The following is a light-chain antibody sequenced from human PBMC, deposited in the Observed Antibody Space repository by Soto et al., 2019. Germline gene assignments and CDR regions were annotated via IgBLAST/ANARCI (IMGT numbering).Light chain of an antibody. CDR3: QQSYSSPPT. J-gene: IGKJ1*01. V-gene: IGKV1-39*01. Sequence: DIQITQKPSSLSASVGDRVTITCRASKRIDSWWAWFKQKPGEAPKLLIFAASSLQSGVPSRFSGSRSGPDFTLTISSLQPEDFATYYCQQSYSSPPTFGLWAMV. CDR2: AAS. CDR1: KRIDSW.